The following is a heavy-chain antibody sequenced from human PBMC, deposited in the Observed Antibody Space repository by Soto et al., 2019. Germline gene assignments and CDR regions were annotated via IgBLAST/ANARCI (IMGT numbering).Heavy chain of an antibody. CDR3: ARDLNTAMVRGNYGMDV. D-gene: IGHD5-18*01. J-gene: IGHJ6*02. V-gene: IGHV1-69*01. CDR1: GGTFSSYA. Sequence: QVQLVQSGAEVKKPGSSVKVSCKASGGTFSSYAISWVRQAPGQGLECMGGIIPIFGTANYAQKFQGRVTITADESTRAADMELSSLRSDDTAVDYCARDLNTAMVRGNYGMDVCGQGTTVTVSS. CDR2: IIPIFGTA.